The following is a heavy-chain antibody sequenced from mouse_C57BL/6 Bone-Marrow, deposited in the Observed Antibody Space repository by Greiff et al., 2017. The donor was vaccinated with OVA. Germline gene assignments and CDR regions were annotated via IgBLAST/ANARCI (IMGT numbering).Heavy chain of an antibody. CDR1: GFSLTSYG. CDR3: ARQGDYPWYFDV. J-gene: IGHJ1*03. V-gene: IGHV2-6-1*01. Sequence: VKLMESGPGLVAPSQSLSITCTVSGFSLTSYGVHWVRQPPGTGLEWLVVIWSDGSTTSNSALKSRLSISKDTSKSQVFLKMNSLQTDDTAMYYCARQGDYPWYFDVWGTGTTVTVSS. D-gene: IGHD5-5*01. CDR2: IWSDGST.